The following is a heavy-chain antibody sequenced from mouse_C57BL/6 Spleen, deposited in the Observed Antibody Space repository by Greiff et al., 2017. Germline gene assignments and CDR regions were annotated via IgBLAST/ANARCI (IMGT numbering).Heavy chain of an antibody. Sequence: QVQLQQSGAELVKPGASVKISCKASGYAFSSYWMNWVKQRPGKGLEWIGQIYPGDGDTNYNGKFKGKATLTADKSSSTAYMQLSSLTSEDTAVYFGARGGDGTYYFDYWGQGTTLTVSS. CDR1: GYAFSSYW. CDR3: ARGGDGTYYFDY. D-gene: IGHD2-3*01. V-gene: IGHV1-80*01. J-gene: IGHJ2*01. CDR2: IYPGDGDT.